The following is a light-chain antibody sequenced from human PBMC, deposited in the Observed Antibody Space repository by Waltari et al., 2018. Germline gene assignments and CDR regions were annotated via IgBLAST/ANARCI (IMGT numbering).Light chain of an antibody. CDR1: SSDVGGYHY. CDR3: SSYAGSNNLV. CDR2: EVN. V-gene: IGLV2-8*01. J-gene: IGLJ1*01. Sequence: QSALTQPPSASGSRGQSVTISCTGTSSDVGGYHYVPWYQHHPGEAPKLMIFEVNKRPSGVPDRFSGSKSGNTASLTVSGLQAEDDADYYCSSYAGSNNLVFGTGTKVTVL.